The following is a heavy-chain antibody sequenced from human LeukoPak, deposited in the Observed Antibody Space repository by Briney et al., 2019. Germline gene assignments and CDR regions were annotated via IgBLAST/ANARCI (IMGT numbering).Heavy chain of an antibody. J-gene: IGHJ4*02. CDR2: ISSSSSTI. CDR1: GFTFSRHW. D-gene: IGHD3-3*01. Sequence: AGGSLRLSCAASGFTFSRHWMSWVRQAPGKGLEWVSYISSSSSTIYYADSVKGRFTISRDNAKNSLYLQMNSLRVDDTAVYYCARGHRAWSYWGQGTLVTVSS. V-gene: IGHV3-48*04. CDR3: ARGHRAWSY.